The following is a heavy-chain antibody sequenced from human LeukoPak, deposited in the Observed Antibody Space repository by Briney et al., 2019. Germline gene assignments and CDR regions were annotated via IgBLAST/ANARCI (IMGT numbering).Heavy chain of an antibody. CDR3: ARAGNMGSGWYRDY. CDR2: INHSGST. CDR1: GGSFSGYY. D-gene: IGHD6-19*01. Sequence: SETLSLTCAVYGGSFSGYYWSWIRQPPGKGLEWIGEINHSGSTNHNPSLKSRVTISVDTSKNQFSLKLSSVTAADTAVYYCARAGNMGSGWYRDYWGQGTLVTVSS. V-gene: IGHV4-34*01. J-gene: IGHJ4*02.